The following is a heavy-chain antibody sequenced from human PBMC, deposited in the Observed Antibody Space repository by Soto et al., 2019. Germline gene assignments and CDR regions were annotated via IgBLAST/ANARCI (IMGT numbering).Heavy chain of an antibody. CDR3: ARGRSSTSPYPIGY. Sequence: PSETLSLTCTVSGGSISSGCYYWSWIRQHPGKGLEWIGYIYYSGSTYYNPSLKSRVTISVDTSKNQFSLKLSSVTAADTAVYYCARGRSSTSPYPIGYWGQGTLVTVSS. V-gene: IGHV4-31*03. CDR1: GGSISSGCYY. J-gene: IGHJ4*02. CDR2: IYYSGST. D-gene: IGHD2-2*01.